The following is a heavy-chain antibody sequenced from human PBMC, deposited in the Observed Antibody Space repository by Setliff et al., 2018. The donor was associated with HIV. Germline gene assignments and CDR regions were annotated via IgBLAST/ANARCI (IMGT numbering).Heavy chain of an antibody. CDR2: VNPNSGDA. D-gene: IGHD3-10*01. V-gene: IGHV1-2*02. CDR1: GYTFTGHY. Sequence: ASVKVSCKASGYTFTGHYLHWVRQAPGQGLEWLGWVNPNSGDAIYAQNFQGRVTMTRDTSINAAYMELRGLRSDDTAVYYCARNFGLSPSGKYYYCYGMDIWVQGTTVTVSS. CDR3: ARNFGLSPSGKYYYCYGMDI. J-gene: IGHJ6*02.